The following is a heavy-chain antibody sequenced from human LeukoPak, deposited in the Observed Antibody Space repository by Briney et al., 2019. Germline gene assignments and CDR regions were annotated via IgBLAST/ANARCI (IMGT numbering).Heavy chain of an antibody. CDR3: AKDLTAMVRGYFDY. Sequence: GGSLRLSCAASGFTFSNYGMHWVRQAPGKGLEWVAFIRYDGSNKYYADSVKGRFTISRDNSKNTLYLGMNSLRAEDTAMYYCAKDLTAMVRGYFDYWGQGTLVTVSS. J-gene: IGHJ4*02. V-gene: IGHV3-30*02. CDR2: IRYDGSNK. D-gene: IGHD5-18*01. CDR1: GFTFSNYG.